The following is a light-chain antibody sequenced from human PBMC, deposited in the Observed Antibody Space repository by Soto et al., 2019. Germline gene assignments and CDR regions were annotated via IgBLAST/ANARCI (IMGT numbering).Light chain of an antibody. CDR2: GAS. V-gene: IGKV3-20*01. CDR1: QSVSSSY. CDR3: QQYGSSLLFT. Sequence: EIVLTQSPGTLSLSPGERATLSCRAGQSVSSSYLAWYQQKPGQAPRLLIYGASSRATGIPDRFSGSGSGTDFTLTISRLEPEDFAVYYCQQYGSSLLFTFGPGTKVDI. J-gene: IGKJ3*01.